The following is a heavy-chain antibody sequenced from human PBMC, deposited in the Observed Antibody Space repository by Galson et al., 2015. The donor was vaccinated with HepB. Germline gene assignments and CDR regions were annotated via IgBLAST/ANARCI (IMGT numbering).Heavy chain of an antibody. CDR2: ISGSGGST. CDR1: GFTFSSYA. CDR3: AKDLRADDAFDM. Sequence: SLRLSCAASGFTFSSYAMSWVRQAPGKGLEWVSAISGSGGSTYYADSVKGRFTISRENSKNTLYLQMNSLRGEDTAVYYCAKDLRADDAFDMWGQGTMVTVSS. V-gene: IGHV3-23*01. D-gene: IGHD3-16*01. J-gene: IGHJ3*02.